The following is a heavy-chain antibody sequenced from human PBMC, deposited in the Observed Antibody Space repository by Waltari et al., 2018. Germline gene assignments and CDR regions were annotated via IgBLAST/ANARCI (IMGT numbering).Heavy chain of an antibody. J-gene: IGHJ6*02. CDR3: AADSGYVPIDYYYGMDV. CDR2: IYYSGST. CDR1: GFTFSSYA. Sequence: VQLLESGGGLVQPGGSLRLSCAASGFTFSSYAMSWVRQAPGKGLEWIGSIYYSGSTYYNPSLKSRVTISVDTSKNQFSLKLSSVTAADMAVYYCAADSGYVPIDYYYGMDVWGQGTTVTVSS. D-gene: IGHD5-12*01. V-gene: IGHV4-38-2*01.